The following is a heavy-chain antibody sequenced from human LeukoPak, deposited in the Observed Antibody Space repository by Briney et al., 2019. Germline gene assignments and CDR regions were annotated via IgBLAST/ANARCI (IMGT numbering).Heavy chain of an antibody. CDR2: IYYSGST. V-gene: IGHV4-59*01. CDR1: GGSISSYY. Sequence: SETLSLTCTVSGGSISSYYWSWIRQPPGKGLEWIGYIYYSGSTNYNPSLKSRVTIPVDTSKNQFSLKLSSVTAADTAVYYCARWRAGSSWYLFDYWGQGTLVTVSS. D-gene: IGHD6-13*01. CDR3: ARWRAGSSWYLFDY. J-gene: IGHJ4*02.